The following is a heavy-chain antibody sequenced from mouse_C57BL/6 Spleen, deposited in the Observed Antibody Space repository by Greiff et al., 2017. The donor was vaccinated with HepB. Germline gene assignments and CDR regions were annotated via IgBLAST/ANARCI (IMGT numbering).Heavy chain of an antibody. CDR3: TSERGSPYWYFDV. Sequence: EVKLMESGEGLVKPGGSLKLSCAASGFTFSSYAMSWVRQTPEKRLEWVAYISSGGDYIYYADTVKGRFPISRDNARNTLYLQMSSLKSEDTAMYYCTSERGSPYWYFDVWGTGTTVTVSS. V-gene: IGHV5-9-1*02. CDR1: GFTFSSYA. CDR2: ISSGGDYI. D-gene: IGHD1-1*02. J-gene: IGHJ1*03.